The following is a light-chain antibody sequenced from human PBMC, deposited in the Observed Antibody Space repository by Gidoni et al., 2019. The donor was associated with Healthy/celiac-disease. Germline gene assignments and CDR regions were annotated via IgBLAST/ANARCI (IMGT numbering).Light chain of an antibody. CDR3: QQSYSTPLT. CDR1: QISSSY. Sequence: DIQMTQSPSSLSASVGDRVTITCRASQISSSYLNWYQQKPGKAPKLLIYAASSLQSGVPSRFSGSGSGTDFTLTISSLQPEAFATYYCQQSYSTPLTFGGGTKVEIK. V-gene: IGKV1-39*01. J-gene: IGKJ4*01. CDR2: AAS.